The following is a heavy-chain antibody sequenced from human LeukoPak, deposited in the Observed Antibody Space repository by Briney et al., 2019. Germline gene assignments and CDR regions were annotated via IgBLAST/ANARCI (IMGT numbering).Heavy chain of an antibody. CDR3: ARDVLLWFGELPTGSDI. D-gene: IGHD3-10*01. CDR2: IRYDGSNK. J-gene: IGHJ3*02. CDR1: GFTFSSYG. V-gene: IGHV3-30*02. Sequence: GGSLRLSCAASGFTFSSYGMHWVRQAPGKGLEWVAFIRYDGSNKYYADSVKGRFTISRDNSKNTLYLQMNSLRAEDTAVYYCARDVLLWFGELPTGSDIWGQGTMVAVSS.